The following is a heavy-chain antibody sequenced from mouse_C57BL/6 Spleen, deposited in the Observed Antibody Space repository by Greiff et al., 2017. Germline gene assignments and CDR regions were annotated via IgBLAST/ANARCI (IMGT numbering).Heavy chain of an antibody. CDR2: IDPENGDT. CDR3: TTDKGYDFAY. J-gene: IGHJ3*01. D-gene: IGHD2-3*01. Sequence: VQLQQSGAELVRPGASVKLSCTASGFNIKDDYMHWVKQRPEQGLEWIGWIDPENGDTEYASKFQGKATITADTSSNTAYLQLSSLTSEDTAVYYCTTDKGYDFAYWGQGTLVTVSA. V-gene: IGHV14-4*01. CDR1: GFNIKDDY.